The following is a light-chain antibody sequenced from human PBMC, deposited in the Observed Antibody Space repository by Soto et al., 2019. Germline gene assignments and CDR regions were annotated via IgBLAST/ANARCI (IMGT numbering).Light chain of an antibody. CDR3: ASWDDSLRGVL. V-gene: IGLV1-44*01. J-gene: IGLJ2*01. CDR1: SSNIGSNP. CDR2: NNH. Sequence: QSVLTQSPSASGTPGQRVTISCSGSSSNIGSNPVHWYQQLPGSAPKLLIHNNHQRPAGVPDRFSASKSGTSASLAIGGLQSEDEADYYCASWDDSLRGVLFGGGTKVTVL.